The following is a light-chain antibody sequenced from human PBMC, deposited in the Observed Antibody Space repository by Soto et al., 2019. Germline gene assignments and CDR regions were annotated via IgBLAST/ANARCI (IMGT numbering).Light chain of an antibody. CDR1: QSVRSNY. V-gene: IGKV3-20*01. CDR3: QQYCSSPLT. CDR2: DAS. Sequence: EIVLTQSPATLSLSPGERATLSCRASQSVRSNYLAWYQQKPGQAPRFLIYDASSRATGIPDRFSGSGSGTDFTLTISRLEPEDFAVYYCQQYCSSPLTCGGGTKVEIK. J-gene: IGKJ4*01.